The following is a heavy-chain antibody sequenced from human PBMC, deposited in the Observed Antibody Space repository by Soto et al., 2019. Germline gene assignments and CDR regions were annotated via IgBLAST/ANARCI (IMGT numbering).Heavy chain of an antibody. D-gene: IGHD3-9*01. Sequence: SETLSLTCTVSGGSISSYYWSWIRQPPGKGLEWIGYIYYSGSTNYNPSLKSRVTISVDTSKNQFSLKLSSVTAADTAVYYCARGTPARLRYFDWLSSQVWGQGTLVTVSS. CDR1: GGSISSYY. CDR2: IYYSGST. J-gene: IGHJ4*02. CDR3: ARGTPARLRYFDWLSSQV. V-gene: IGHV4-59*01.